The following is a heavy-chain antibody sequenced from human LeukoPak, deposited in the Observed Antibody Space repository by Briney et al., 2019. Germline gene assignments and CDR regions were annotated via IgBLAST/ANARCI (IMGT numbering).Heavy chain of an antibody. D-gene: IGHD3-22*01. Sequence: GGSLRLSCAASGFTFSSYSMNWVRQAPGKGLEWVSYISSSSTIYYADSVKGRFTISRDNAKNSLYLQMNSLRAEDTAVYYCARESGGVVVITALDYWGQGTLVTVSS. CDR2: ISSSSTI. J-gene: IGHJ4*02. CDR3: ARESGGVVVITALDY. V-gene: IGHV3-48*01. CDR1: GFTFSSYS.